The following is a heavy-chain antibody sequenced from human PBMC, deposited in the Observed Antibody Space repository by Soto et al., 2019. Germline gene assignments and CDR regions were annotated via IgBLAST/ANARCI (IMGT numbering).Heavy chain of an antibody. D-gene: IGHD3-16*01. CDR2: IYYSGST. V-gene: IGHV4-39*07. Sequence: SETLSLTCTVSGGSISSSSYYWGWIRQPPGKGLEWIGSIYYSGSTYYNPSFQGQVTISADKSISTAYLQWSSLKASDTAMYFCARRARGNWAFDYWGQGSQVTVSS. CDR3: ARRARGNWAFDY. J-gene: IGHJ4*02. CDR1: GGSISSSSYY.